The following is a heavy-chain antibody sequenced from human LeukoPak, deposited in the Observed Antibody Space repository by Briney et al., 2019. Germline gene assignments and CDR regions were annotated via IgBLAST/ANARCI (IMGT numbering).Heavy chain of an antibody. CDR2: ISGSGGST. V-gene: IGHV3-23*01. CDR1: GFTFSSYA. D-gene: IGHD3-10*01. J-gene: IGHJ4*02. CDR3: AKERRLRFGELLYRVIGSYFDY. Sequence: GGSLRLSCAASGFTFSSYAMGWVRQAPGKGLEWVSAISGSGGSTYYADSVKGRFTISRDNSKNTLYLQMNSLRAEDTAVYYCAKERRLRFGELLYRVIGSYFDYWGQGTLVTVSS.